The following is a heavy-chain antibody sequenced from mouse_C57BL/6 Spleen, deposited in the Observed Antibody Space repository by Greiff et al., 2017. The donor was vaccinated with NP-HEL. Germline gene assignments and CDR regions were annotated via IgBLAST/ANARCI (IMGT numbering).Heavy chain of an antibody. J-gene: IGHJ1*03. V-gene: IGHV1-82*01. CDR3: ARHEEEYYGSSSYWYFDV. CDR2: IYPGDGDT. Sequence: VKLMESGPELVKPGASVKISCKASGYAFSSSWMNWVKQRPGKGLEWIGRIYPGDGDTNYNGKFKGKATLTADKSSSTAYMQLSSLTSEDAAVYFCARHEEEYYGSSSYWYFDVWGTGTTVTVSS. CDR1: GYAFSSSW. D-gene: IGHD1-1*01.